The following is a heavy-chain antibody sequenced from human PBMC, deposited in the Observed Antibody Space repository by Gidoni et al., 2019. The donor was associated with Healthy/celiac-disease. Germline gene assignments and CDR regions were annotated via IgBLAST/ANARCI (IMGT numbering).Heavy chain of an antibody. V-gene: IGHV1-69*06. CDR3: ARAGESAYYSNSHYYYYMDV. CDR1: GGTFSSYA. CDR2: IIPIFGTA. J-gene: IGHJ6*03. Sequence: QVQLVQSGAEVKKPGSSVKVSCKASGGTFSSYAFRWVRQAPGQGLEWMGGIIPIFGTANYAQKFQGRVTITADKSTSTAYMELSSLRSEDTAVYYCARAGESAYYSNSHYYYYMDVWGKGTTVTVSS. D-gene: IGHD4-4*01.